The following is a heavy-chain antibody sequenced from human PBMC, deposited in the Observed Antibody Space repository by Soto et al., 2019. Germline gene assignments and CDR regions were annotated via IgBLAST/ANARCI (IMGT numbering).Heavy chain of an antibody. J-gene: IGHJ6*02. CDR3: ARGMDCGGDCYSGFATYYYYYGMDV. V-gene: IGHV3-30-3*01. CDR2: ISYDGSNK. CDR1: GFTFSSYA. D-gene: IGHD2-21*02. Sequence: PGGSLRLSCAASGFTFSSYAMHWVRQAPGKGLEWVAVISYDGSNKYYADSVKGRFTISRDNSKNTLYLQMNSLRAEDTAVYYCARGMDCGGDCYSGFATYYYYYGMDVWGQGTTVTVSS.